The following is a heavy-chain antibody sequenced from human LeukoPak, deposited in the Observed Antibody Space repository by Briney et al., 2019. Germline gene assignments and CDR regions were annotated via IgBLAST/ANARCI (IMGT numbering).Heavy chain of an antibody. CDR2: IYPDDSDT. J-gene: IGHJ4*02. D-gene: IGHD3-10*01. CDR3: ARWTRYSSGVYYLYY. V-gene: IGHV5-51*01. Sequence: GESLKISCTGSGYRFTSYWIGWVRQMPGKGLEWMGIIYPDDSDTRYSPSFQGQVTISVDKSISTAYLQWSSLKASDTAVYYCARWTRYSSGVYYLYYWGQGTLVTVSS. CDR1: GYRFTSYW.